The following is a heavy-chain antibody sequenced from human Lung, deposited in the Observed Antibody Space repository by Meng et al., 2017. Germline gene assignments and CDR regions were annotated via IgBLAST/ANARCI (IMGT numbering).Heavy chain of an antibody. D-gene: IGHD1-1*01. CDR2: INRDGTKP. CDR3: TNDRLNH. J-gene: IGHJ1*01. V-gene: IGHV3-74*01. CDR1: GFTITDRW. Sequence: EVQLVDCVGGLVPPGRSLRLSCASSGFTITDRWMHWVRQGPGKGLVWVSRINRDGTKPTYADSVKGRFTISRDNAKNTLYLQMNNLRAEDTAFYYCTNDRLNHWGQGALVTVSS.